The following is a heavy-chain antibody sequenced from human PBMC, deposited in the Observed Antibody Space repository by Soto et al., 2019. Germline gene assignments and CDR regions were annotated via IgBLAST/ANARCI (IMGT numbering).Heavy chain of an antibody. V-gene: IGHV3-7*01. D-gene: IGHD1-1*01. J-gene: IGHJ4*02. CDR1: GFIFSNYW. Sequence: EVQLVESGGALVQPGGSLRVSCAASGFIFSNYWMSWVRHLPGRGLEWVANIKEDGSETYYVDSVRGRFTISRDNTGNSLYLQLYTLRVDDTSVYYCVRGVHRLADYWGQGTLVTVSS. CDR3: VRGVHRLADY. CDR2: IKEDGSET.